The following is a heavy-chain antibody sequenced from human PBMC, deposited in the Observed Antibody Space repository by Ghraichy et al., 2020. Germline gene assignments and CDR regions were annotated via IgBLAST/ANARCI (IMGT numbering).Heavy chain of an antibody. J-gene: IGHJ2*01. CDR2: ISSSSSYI. D-gene: IGHD6-13*01. CDR1: GFTFSSYS. Sequence: LSLTCAASGFTFSSYSMNWVRQAPGKGLEWVSSISSSSSYIYYADSVKGRFTISSDNAKNSLYLQMNSLRAEDTAVYYCARDLGSTSWYPRYFDLWGRGTLVTVSS. CDR3: ARDLGSTSWYPRYFDL. V-gene: IGHV3-21*01.